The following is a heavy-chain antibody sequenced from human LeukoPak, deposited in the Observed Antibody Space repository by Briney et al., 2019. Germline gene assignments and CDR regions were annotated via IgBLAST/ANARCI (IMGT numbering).Heavy chain of an antibody. V-gene: IGHV4-34*01. Sequence: SETLSLTCAVYGGSFSGYYWSWIRQPPGKGLEWIGEINHSGSTNYNPSLKSRVTISVDTSKNQFSLKLSSVTAADTAVYYCARVRWLVRIFDYWGQGTLVTVSS. D-gene: IGHD6-19*01. CDR3: ARVRWLVRIFDY. J-gene: IGHJ4*02. CDR1: GGSFSGYY. CDR2: INHSGST.